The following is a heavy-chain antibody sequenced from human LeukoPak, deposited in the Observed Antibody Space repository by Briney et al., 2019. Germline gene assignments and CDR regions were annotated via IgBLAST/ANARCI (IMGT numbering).Heavy chain of an antibody. V-gene: IGHV4-39*07. CDR3: ARAQGMDYYDSDAFDI. Sequence: SETLSLTCTVSGGSISSYYWSWIRQPPGKGLEWIGSIYYSGSTYYNLSLKSRVTISVDTSKNQFSLKLSSVTAADTAVYYCARAQGMDYYDSDAFDIWGQGTMVTVSS. J-gene: IGHJ3*02. CDR2: IYYSGST. CDR1: GGSISSYY. D-gene: IGHD3-22*01.